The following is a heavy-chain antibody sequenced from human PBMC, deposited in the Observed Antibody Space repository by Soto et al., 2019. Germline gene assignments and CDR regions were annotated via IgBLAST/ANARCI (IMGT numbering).Heavy chain of an antibody. CDR1: GCTYSSYA. V-gene: IGHV1-69*13. Sequence: SVKVSCKASGCTYSSYAISWVREAPGQGLEWMGGIIPIFGTANYAQKFQGRVTITADESTSTAYMELSSLRSEDTAVYYCATGRLVGLTDYYYYCGMDVWDQG. D-gene: IGHD3-22*01. J-gene: IGHJ6*02. CDR3: ATGRLVGLTDYYYYCGMDV. CDR2: IIPIFGTA.